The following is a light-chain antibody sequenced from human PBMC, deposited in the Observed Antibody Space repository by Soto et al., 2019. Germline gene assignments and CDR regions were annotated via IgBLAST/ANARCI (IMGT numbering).Light chain of an antibody. Sequence: IVLTQSPGTLSLSPWERATLSCRASQSVSSSYLAWYQQKPGQAPRLLIYGASCRATGIPDRFCGSGSGTDFTHTISRLEPEDFAVYYCQQYGSSPWTFGQGTKVEIK. J-gene: IGKJ1*01. CDR1: QSVSSSY. V-gene: IGKV3-20*01. CDR3: QQYGSSPWT. CDR2: GAS.